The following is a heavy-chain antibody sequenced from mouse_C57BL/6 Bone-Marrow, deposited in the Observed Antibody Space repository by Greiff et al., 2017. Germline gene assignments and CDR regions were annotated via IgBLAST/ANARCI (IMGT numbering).Heavy chain of an antibody. V-gene: IGHV5-4*01. CDR2: ISDGGSYT. Sequence: EVQRVESGGGLVKPGGSLKLSCAASGFTFSSYAMSWVRQTPEKRLEWVATISDGGSYTYYPDNVKGRFTISRDNAKNNLYLQMSHLKSEDTAMYYCARDHGLFAYWGQGTLVTVSA. J-gene: IGHJ3*01. CDR3: ARDHGLFAY. CDR1: GFTFSSYA. D-gene: IGHD1-1*01.